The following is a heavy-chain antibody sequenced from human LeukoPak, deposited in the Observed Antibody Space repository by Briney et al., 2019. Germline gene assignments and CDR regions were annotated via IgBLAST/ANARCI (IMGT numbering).Heavy chain of an antibody. CDR1: GGSFSGYY. V-gene: IGHV4-34*01. Sequence: SETLSLTCAVYGGSFSGYYWSWIRQPPGKGLEWIGEINHSGSTNYNPSLKSRVTISVDTSKNQFSLKLSSVTAADTAVYYCARPSPYCSSTSCYRYFQHWGQGTLVTVSS. CDR3: ARPSPYCSSTSCYRYFQH. D-gene: IGHD2-2*02. CDR2: INHSGST. J-gene: IGHJ1*01.